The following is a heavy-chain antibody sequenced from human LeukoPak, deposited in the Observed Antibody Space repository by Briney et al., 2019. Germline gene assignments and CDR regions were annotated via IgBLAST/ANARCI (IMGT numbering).Heavy chain of an antibody. CDR1: GGSISSYY. CDR2: IYYSGST. D-gene: IGHD3-22*01. Sequence: SETLSLTCTVSGGSISSYYWSWIRQPPGKGLEWIGYIYYSGSTNYNPSLKRGVTISVDTSKNQLSLKLSSVTAADTAVYYCARSYYYDSSGYSEPYYFDYWGQGTLVTVSS. CDR3: ARSYYYDSSGYSEPYYFDY. J-gene: IGHJ4*02. V-gene: IGHV4-59*08.